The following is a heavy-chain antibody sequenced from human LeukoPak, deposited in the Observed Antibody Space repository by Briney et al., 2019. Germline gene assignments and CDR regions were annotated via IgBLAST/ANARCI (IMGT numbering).Heavy chain of an antibody. Sequence: GASVKVSCKASGYTFTGYYMHWVRQAPGQGLEWMGWINPNSGGTNYAQKFQGRVTMTRDTCISTAYMELSRLRSDDTAVYYCARVPGITMVRGVPFDYWGQGTLVTVSS. V-gene: IGHV1-2*02. CDR3: ARVPGITMVRGVPFDY. CDR1: GYTFTGYY. J-gene: IGHJ4*02. CDR2: INPNSGGT. D-gene: IGHD3-10*01.